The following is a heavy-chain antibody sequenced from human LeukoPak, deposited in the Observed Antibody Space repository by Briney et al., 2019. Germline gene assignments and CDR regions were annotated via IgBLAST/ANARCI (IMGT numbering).Heavy chain of an antibody. CDR3: ARDSQYCSSGSCSPGASDI. CDR2: IRYDGSNK. CDR1: GFTFSSYG. V-gene: IGHV3-30*02. D-gene: IGHD2-15*01. J-gene: IGHJ3*02. Sequence: GGSLRLSCAASGFTFSSYGMHWVRQAPGKGLEWVAFIRYDGSNKYYADSVKGRFTISRDNSKNTLYLQMNSLRVKDTALYYCARDSQYCSSGSCSPGASDIWGQGTMVTVSS.